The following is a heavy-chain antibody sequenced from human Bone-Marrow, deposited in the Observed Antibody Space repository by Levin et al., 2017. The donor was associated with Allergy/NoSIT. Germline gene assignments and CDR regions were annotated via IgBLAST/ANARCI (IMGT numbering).Heavy chain of an antibody. J-gene: IGHJ4*02. CDR3: ARELRDSRQVDY. CDR2: IHVGGDTQ. CDR1: GYTFTNYH. Sequence: VASVKVSCKASGYTFTNYHFHWVRQAPGQGLEWMGKIHVGGDTQYAQKFQGRVTMTRDTSTTTVYMELSSLMSEDTGVYYCARELRDSRQVDYWGQGTLVTVSS. D-gene: IGHD2-15*01. V-gene: IGHV1-46*01.